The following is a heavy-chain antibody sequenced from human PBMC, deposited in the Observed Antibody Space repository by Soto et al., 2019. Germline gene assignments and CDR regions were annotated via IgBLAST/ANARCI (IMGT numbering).Heavy chain of an antibody. Sequence: QITLKESGPALVKSTQTLTLTCTFSGFSLTTSGVGVGWIRQPPGKALEWLALIYWDDDKRYSPSLKSRLTIAKDTAKNPVVPMMTNMDPVDTATYSCAHSLGEDWFAPWVEGTLVTVSS. V-gene: IGHV2-5*02. J-gene: IGHJ5*02. D-gene: IGHD3-16*01. CDR2: IYWDDDK. CDR3: AHSLGEDWFAP. CDR1: GFSLTTSGVG.